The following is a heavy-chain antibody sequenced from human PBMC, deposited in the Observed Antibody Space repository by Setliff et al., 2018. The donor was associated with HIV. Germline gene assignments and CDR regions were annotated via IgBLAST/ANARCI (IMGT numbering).Heavy chain of an antibody. CDR3: AKDPRAAVATICDY. Sequence: GGSLRLSCAASGFTFSSYAMSWVRQAPGKGLEWVSAISGSGGRTYYADSVKGRFTISRDNSKNTLYLQMNSLRAEDTAVYYCAKDPRAAVATICDYWGQGTLVTVSS. J-gene: IGHJ4*02. CDR1: GFTFSSYA. V-gene: IGHV3-23*01. CDR2: ISGSGGRT. D-gene: IGHD5-12*01.